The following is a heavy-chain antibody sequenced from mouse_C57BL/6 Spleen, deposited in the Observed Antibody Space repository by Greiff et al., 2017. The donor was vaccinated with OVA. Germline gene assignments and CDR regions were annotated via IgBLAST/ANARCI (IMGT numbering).Heavy chain of an antibody. D-gene: IGHD2-4*01. CDR2: IYPSDSEN. J-gene: IGHJ3*01. CDR1: GYTFTSYW. V-gene: IGHV1-61*01. Sequence: QVQLQQPGAELVRPGSSVKLSCKASGYTFTSYWMDWVKQRPGQGLEWIGNIYPSDSENHYNQKFKDKATLTVDKSSSTAYMQLSSLTSEDSAVYYCARGYDYDGFAYWGQGTLVTVSA. CDR3: ARGYDYDGFAY.